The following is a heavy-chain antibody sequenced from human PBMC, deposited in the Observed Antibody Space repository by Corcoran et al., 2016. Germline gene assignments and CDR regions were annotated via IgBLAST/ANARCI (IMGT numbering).Heavy chain of an antibody. V-gene: IGHV4-39*01. J-gene: IGHJ3*02. CDR3: ARRYYSDSSGQDAFDI. Sequence: QLQLQESGPGLVKPSETLSLTCTVSGGSISSSSYYWGWIRQPPGKGLEWLGSVYYSGSTYYNPSRKSRVTISVDTSKKQLSLKLSSVTAADTAVYYCARRYYSDSSGQDAFDIWGQGTVVTVSS. D-gene: IGHD3-22*01. CDR2: VYYSGST. CDR1: GGSISSSSYY.